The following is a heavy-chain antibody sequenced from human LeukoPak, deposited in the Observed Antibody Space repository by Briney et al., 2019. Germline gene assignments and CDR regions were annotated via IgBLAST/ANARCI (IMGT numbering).Heavy chain of an antibody. Sequence: RPGGSLRLSCAASGFTFSRYWMHWVRQAPGKGLVWVSRINPDGSPTTYADSVKGRFTISRDNAKNTLYLQMNSLRAEDTAVYYCARGPYFASSSGYYYYYMDVWGKGPTVTVSS. J-gene: IGHJ6*03. D-gene: IGHD6-6*01. CDR3: ARGPYFASSSGYYYYYMDV. CDR2: INPDGSPT. CDR1: GFTFSRYW. V-gene: IGHV3-74*01.